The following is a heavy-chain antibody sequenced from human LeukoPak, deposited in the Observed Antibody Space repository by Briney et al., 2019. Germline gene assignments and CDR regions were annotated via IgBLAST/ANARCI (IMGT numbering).Heavy chain of an antibody. V-gene: IGHV3-23*01. Sequence: PGGSLRLSCAASGFTFSSYAMSWVRQAPGKGLEWVSAISGSGGSTYYADSVKGRFTISRDNSKNTLYLQMNSLRAEDTAVYYCAKRVPLVATIGYYFDYWGQGTLVTVSS. CDR3: AKRVPLVATIGYYFDY. J-gene: IGHJ4*02. D-gene: IGHD5-12*01. CDR1: GFTFSSYA. CDR2: ISGSGGST.